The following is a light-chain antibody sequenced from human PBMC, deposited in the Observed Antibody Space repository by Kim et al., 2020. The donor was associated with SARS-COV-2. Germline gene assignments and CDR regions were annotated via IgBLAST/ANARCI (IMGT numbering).Light chain of an antibody. CDR2: SND. Sequence: QYVLTQPPSASGTPGQNIIISCSGRTSNIGSNTVNWYQQLPGTAPQLLIYSNDQRPSGVPDRFSASKSGNSASLAITGLQSDDEADYFCAVWDDTLSGVAFGGGTQLTVL. J-gene: IGLJ2*01. V-gene: IGLV1-44*01. CDR1: TSNIGSNT. CDR3: AVWDDTLSGVA.